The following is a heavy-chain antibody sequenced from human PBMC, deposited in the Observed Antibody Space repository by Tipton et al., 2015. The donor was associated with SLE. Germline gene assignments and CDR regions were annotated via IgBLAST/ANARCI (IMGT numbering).Heavy chain of an antibody. CDR2: IKDDASNK. CDR3: ARLVGYDAFDI. CDR1: GFTFSSFG. Sequence: SLRLSCAASGFTFSSFGMHWVRQAPGKGLEWVTFIKDDASNKYYVDSVKGRFSISRDNSNNKVYLQMNSLRGDDTAVYYCARLVGYDAFDIWGQGTLVTVSS. V-gene: IGHV3-30*02. J-gene: IGHJ3*02. D-gene: IGHD1-26*01.